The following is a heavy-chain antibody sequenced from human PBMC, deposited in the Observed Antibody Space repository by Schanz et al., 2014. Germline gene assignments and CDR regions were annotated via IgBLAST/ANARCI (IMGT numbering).Heavy chain of an antibody. CDR1: GFTVSNNY. V-gene: IGHV3-21*01. J-gene: IGHJ3*02. Sequence: VQLVESGGGVVQPGRSLRLSCAASGFTVSNNYMSWVRQPPGKGLEWVSSISSSSTYIYYTDSLKGRFTISRDNAKNSLYLQMNSLRAEDTAMYYCARVLRGVLPATLGDAFDIWGQGTMVTISS. CDR3: ARVLRGVLPATLGDAFDI. CDR2: ISSSSTYI. D-gene: IGHD2-15*01.